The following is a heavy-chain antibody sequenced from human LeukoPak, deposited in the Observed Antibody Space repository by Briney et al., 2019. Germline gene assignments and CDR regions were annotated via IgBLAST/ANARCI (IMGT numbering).Heavy chain of an antibody. CDR2: VYSGGNA. D-gene: IGHD1-26*01. CDR3: AREVQLLYTEGDAFDI. CDR1: GFTVSSHY. J-gene: IGHJ3*02. Sequence: PGGSLRLSCAASGFTVSSHYMTWVRQAPGRGLEWVSGVYSGGNAYYAESVKGRFTISRDKSENSLFLQMDSLRVEDTAVYYCAREVQLLYTEGDAFDIWGQGTMVTVSS. V-gene: IGHV3-66*01.